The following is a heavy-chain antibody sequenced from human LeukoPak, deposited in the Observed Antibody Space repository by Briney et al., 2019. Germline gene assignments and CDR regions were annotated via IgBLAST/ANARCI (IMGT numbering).Heavy chain of an antibody. Sequence: SETLSLTCTVSGYSISSGYYWGWIRQPPGKGLEWIASIYHSGSTYYNPSLKSRVTISVDTSKNQFSLKLSSVTAADTAVYYCARRGYDFDYYYYYYMDVWGKGTTVTISS. CDR3: ARRGYDFDYYYYYYMDV. V-gene: IGHV4-38-2*02. J-gene: IGHJ6*03. CDR1: GYSISSGYY. CDR2: IYHSGST. D-gene: IGHD3/OR15-3a*01.